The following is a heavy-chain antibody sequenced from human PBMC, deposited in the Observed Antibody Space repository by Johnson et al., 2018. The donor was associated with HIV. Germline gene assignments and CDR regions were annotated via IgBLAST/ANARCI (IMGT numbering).Heavy chain of an antibody. V-gene: IGHV3-30-3*01. J-gene: IGHJ3*02. CDR3: ARDRGYWDGLDI. Sequence: QMQLVESGGGVVQPAWSLRLSCAASGFTFSSYAMHWVRQAPGKGLEWVAVISYDGSNKYYADSVKGRFTISRDNSKNTLYLQMNSLRAEDTAVYYCARDRGYWDGLDIWGQGTMVTVSS. D-gene: IGHD3-22*01. CDR2: ISYDGSNK. CDR1: GFTFSSYA.